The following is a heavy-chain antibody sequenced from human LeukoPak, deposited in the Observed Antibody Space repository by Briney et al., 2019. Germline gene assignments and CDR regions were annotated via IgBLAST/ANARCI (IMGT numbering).Heavy chain of an antibody. CDR1: HYSINNGDF. Sequence: SESLSLTCVVSHYSINNGDFWAWLRQPPGKGLEWIGSVGGGTHYNPSLKSRVTLSVDTSKNEFPLSLSSVTAADTGVYYCARPRHPSMDIFDYWGQGNLVTVSS. V-gene: IGHV4-38-2*01. J-gene: IGHJ4*02. CDR3: ARPRHPSMDIFDY. D-gene: IGHD2-2*03. CDR2: VGGGT.